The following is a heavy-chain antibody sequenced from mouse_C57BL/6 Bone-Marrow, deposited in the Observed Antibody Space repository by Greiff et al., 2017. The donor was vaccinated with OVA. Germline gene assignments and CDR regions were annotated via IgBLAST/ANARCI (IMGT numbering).Heavy chain of an antibody. CDR2: IRSKSSTYAT. Sequence: VKLVESGGGLVQPKGSLKLSCAASGFTFNTYAMHWVRQAPGKGLEWVARIRSKSSTYATYYADSVKGRFTISRDDSQSMLYLQMNILITEDTAIYYCVGHYGLGWFAYWGRGKLVTVSA. CDR1: GFTFNTYA. CDR3: VGHYGLGWFAY. J-gene: IGHJ3*01. V-gene: IGHV10-3*01. D-gene: IGHD1-1*01.